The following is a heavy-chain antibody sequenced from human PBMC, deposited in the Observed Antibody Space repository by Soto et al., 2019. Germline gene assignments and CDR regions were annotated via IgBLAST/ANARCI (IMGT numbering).Heavy chain of an antibody. CDR3: ASLYSGYETFDY. Sequence: SETLSLTYTFSGCSISSYYWSWIRQPQGKGLDWIGCIYDSGSTNYNPSLKSRVTISVDTSKNQFSLKLSSVTAADTAVYYCASLYSGYETFDYWGQGTLVTVSS. J-gene: IGHJ4*02. CDR2: IYDSGST. CDR1: GCSISSYY. V-gene: IGHV4-59*01. D-gene: IGHD5-12*01.